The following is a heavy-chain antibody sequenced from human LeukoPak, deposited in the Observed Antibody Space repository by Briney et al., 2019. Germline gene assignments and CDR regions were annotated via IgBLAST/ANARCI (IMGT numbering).Heavy chain of an antibody. CDR3: ARASRQVKGYDSAGYYYFGY. J-gene: IGHJ4*02. Sequence: ASVKVSCKASGYTFTSYDINWVRQASGQGLEWMGWMNPGCGNTGLAQKFQGRVTMTSNTSTSTAYMELSSLRSEDTAVYFCARASRQVKGYDSAGYYYFGYWGQGAVVTVSS. CDR1: GYTFTSYD. V-gene: IGHV1-8*01. CDR2: MNPGCGNT. D-gene: IGHD3-22*01.